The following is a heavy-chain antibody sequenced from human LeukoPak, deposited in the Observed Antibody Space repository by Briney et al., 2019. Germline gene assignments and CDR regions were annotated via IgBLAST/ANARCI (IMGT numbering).Heavy chain of an antibody. Sequence: GGSLRLSCAASGFTFSSYGMHWVRQAPGKGLEWVAVISYDGSNKYYADSVKGRFTISRDNSKNTLYLQMNSLRAEGTAVYYCAKELPAGTVDYWGQGTLVTVSS. CDR2: ISYDGSNK. J-gene: IGHJ4*02. V-gene: IGHV3-30*18. CDR1: GFTFSSYG. D-gene: IGHD6-19*01. CDR3: AKELPAGTVDY.